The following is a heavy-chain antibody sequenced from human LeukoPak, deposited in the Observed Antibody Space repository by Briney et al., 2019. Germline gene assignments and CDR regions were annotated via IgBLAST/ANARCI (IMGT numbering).Heavy chain of an antibody. Sequence: GGSLRLSCAASGFTFSSYAMSRVRQAPGKGLEWVSGISGGGGSTYYADSVKGRFTISRDNSKNTLYLQMNSLRAEDTAVYYCANYSGSSQWFDYWGQGTLVTVSS. D-gene: IGHD6-13*01. CDR2: ISGGGGST. J-gene: IGHJ4*02. V-gene: IGHV3-23*01. CDR1: GFTFSSYA. CDR3: ANYSGSSQWFDY.